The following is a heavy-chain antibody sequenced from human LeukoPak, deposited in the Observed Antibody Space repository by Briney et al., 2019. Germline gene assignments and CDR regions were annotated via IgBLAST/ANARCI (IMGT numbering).Heavy chain of an antibody. CDR1: GYTFTGYY. CDR3: ASFGYCSGGRCDRDAFDI. CDR2: INPSGGST. J-gene: IGHJ3*02. V-gene: IGHV1-46*01. D-gene: IGHD2-15*01. Sequence: ASVKVSCKASGYTFTGYYMHWVRQAPGQGLEWMGIINPSGGSTSYAQKFQGRVTMTRDMSTSTVYMELSSLRSEDTALYYCASFGYCSGGRCDRDAFDIWGQGTMVTVSS.